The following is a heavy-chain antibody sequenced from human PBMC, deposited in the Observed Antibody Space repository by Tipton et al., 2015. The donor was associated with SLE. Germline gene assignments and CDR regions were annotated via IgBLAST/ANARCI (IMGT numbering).Heavy chain of an antibody. CDR1: GVSVSSGGYY. V-gene: IGHV4-31*03. Sequence: TLSLTCTVSGVSVSSGGYYWNWIRQHPGKGLEWIGCIHSRGSTYYTPSLKSRLTMSVDTSNNQFSLQLSSVTAADTAVYYCARDVATYYDFWNNYYGGMDVWGQGTTVTVSS. J-gene: IGHJ6*02. CDR2: IHSRGST. CDR3: ARDVATYYDFWNNYYGGMDV. D-gene: IGHD3-3*01.